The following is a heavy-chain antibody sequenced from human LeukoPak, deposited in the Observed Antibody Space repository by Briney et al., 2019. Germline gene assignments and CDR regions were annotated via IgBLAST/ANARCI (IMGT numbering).Heavy chain of an antibody. Sequence: GGSLRLSCAASGFTFSSYEMNWVRQAPGKGLEWVSYISCSGSTIYYADSVKGRFTISRDNAKNSLYLQMNSLRAEDTAVYYCARVPVLRYFDWPEAHFDYGGQGTLVTVSS. V-gene: IGHV3-48*03. CDR2: ISCSGSTI. D-gene: IGHD3-9*01. CDR1: GFTFSSYE. CDR3: ARVPVLRYFDWPEAHFDY. J-gene: IGHJ4*02.